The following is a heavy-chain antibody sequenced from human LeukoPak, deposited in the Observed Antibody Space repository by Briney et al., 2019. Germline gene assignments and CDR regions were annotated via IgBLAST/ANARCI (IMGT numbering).Heavy chain of an antibody. V-gene: IGHV1-2*02. CDR2: INPNTGGT. CDR1: GYTFTAYY. CDR3: ARGGHSVAGIDY. J-gene: IGHJ4*02. D-gene: IGHD6-19*01. Sequence: ASVKVSCKASGYTFTAYYMHWVRQAPGQGLEWMGWINPNTGGTNYAQKFQGRVTMTRDTSISTAYMELSRLRSDDTAVYYCARGGHSVAGIDYWGQGTLVTVSS.